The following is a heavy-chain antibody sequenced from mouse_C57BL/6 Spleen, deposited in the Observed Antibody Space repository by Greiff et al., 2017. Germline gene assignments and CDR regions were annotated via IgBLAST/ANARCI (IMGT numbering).Heavy chain of an antibody. J-gene: IGHJ3*01. CDR1: GFNIKDDY. CDR3: TTPIYYDYAWFAY. D-gene: IGHD2-4*01. CDR2: IDPENGDT. V-gene: IGHV14-4*01. Sequence: VQLQQSGAELVRPGASVKLSCTASGFNIKDDYMHWVKQRPEQGLEWIGWIDPENGDTEYASKFQGKATITADTSSNTAYLQLRSLTSEDTAVYYSTTPIYYDYAWFAYWGQGALGTVSA.